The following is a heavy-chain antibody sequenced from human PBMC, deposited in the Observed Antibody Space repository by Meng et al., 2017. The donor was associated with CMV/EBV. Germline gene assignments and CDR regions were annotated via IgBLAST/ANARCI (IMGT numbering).Heavy chain of an antibody. D-gene: IGHD1-26*01. CDR1: GFTFDDYG. Sequence: GESLKISCAASGFTFDDYGMSWVRQAPGKGLEWVSGINWNGGSTGYADSVKGRFTISRDNAKNSLYLQMNSLRAEDTALYYCARDMEPLALVATADYWGQGTLVTVSS. CDR2: INWNGGST. CDR3: ARDMEPLALVATADY. J-gene: IGHJ4*02. V-gene: IGHV3-20*04.